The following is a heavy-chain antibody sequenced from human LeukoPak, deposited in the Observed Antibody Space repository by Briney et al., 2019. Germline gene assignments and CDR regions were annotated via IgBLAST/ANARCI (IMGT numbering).Heavy chain of an antibody. CDR3: ARYIVSYPHDAFDI. J-gene: IGHJ3*02. Sequence: PSETLSLTCTVSGGSISSYYWSCIRQPPGKGLEWIGYIYYSGSTNYNPSLQSRVTISADTSKKQFSLKLSSVTAADTAFYYCARYIVSYPHDAFDIWGQGTMVTVSS. CDR2: IYYSGST. D-gene: IGHD1-26*01. CDR1: GGSISSYY. V-gene: IGHV4-59*01.